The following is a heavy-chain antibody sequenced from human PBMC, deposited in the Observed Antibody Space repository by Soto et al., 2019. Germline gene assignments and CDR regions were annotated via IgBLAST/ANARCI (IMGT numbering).Heavy chain of an antibody. Sequence: EVQLVESGGGLVQPGESLRLSCAASGFTFSNFNMHWVRQAPGKGLEWISYIGASNTTVYYGDSVKGRFTISRDNAKNSLYLQMNSLRDEDTAVYYCARIYRRDGNKYADYWGQGTLVTVSS. D-gene: IGHD3-16*02. CDR1: GFTFSNFN. CDR3: ARIYRRDGNKYADY. J-gene: IGHJ4*02. CDR2: IGASNTTV. V-gene: IGHV3-48*02.